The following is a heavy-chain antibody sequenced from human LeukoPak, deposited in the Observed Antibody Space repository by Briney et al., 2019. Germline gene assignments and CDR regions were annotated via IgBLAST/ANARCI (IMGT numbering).Heavy chain of an antibody. J-gene: IGHJ4*02. V-gene: IGHV3-21*01. CDR2: ITSNSSYI. CDR1: GFTFSSYS. Sequence: GGSLRLSCAGSGFTFSSYSMNWVRQAPGKGLEWVSSITSNSSYIYYADSVKGRFTISRDNAKKSVYLQMNSLRAEDTAVYYCARGSTYSSGWYTGFDYWGQGTLVTVSS. D-gene: IGHD6-19*01. CDR3: ARGSTYSSGWYTGFDY.